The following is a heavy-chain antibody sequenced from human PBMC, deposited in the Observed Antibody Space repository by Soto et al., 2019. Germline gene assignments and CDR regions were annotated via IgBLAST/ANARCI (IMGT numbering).Heavy chain of an antibody. V-gene: IGHV1-18*01. CDR3: ARDPYLGDHQY. CDR1: GYTFTTYG. CDR2: ISAYSGKT. D-gene: IGHD3-16*01. J-gene: IGHJ4*02. Sequence: QVQLVQSGGEGKKPGASVKVSCKTSGYTFTTYGISWVRQAPGQGLEWVGWISAYSGKTHYAQKFQGKVTMTTDTSTNTAYLELRSLRSDDTAVYYCARDPYLGDHQYWGQGTLVTVSS.